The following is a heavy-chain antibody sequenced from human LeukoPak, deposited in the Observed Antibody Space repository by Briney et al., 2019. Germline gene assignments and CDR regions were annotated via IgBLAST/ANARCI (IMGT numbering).Heavy chain of an antibody. CDR1: GYTFTGYY. D-gene: IGHD6-13*01. Sequence: ASVKVSCKASGYTFTGYYMHWVRQAPGQGLEWMGWINPNSGGTNYAQKFQGRVTMTMDTSISTAYMELSRLRSDDTAVYYCARGEQQLVTDDNWFDPWGQGTLVTVSS. V-gene: IGHV1-2*02. J-gene: IGHJ5*02. CDR3: ARGEQQLVTDDNWFDP. CDR2: INPNSGGT.